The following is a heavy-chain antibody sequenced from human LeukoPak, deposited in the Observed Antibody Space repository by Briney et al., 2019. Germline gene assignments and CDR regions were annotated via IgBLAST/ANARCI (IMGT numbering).Heavy chain of an antibody. J-gene: IGHJ3*02. Sequence: SETLSLTCTVSGGSISSGAYYWSWIRQPPGKGLEWIGYIYHSGSTYYNPSLKSRVTISVDRSKNQFSLKLSSVTAADTAVYYCARGAGRHDAFDIWGQGTMVTVSS. CDR3: ARGAGRHDAFDI. CDR2: IYHSGST. V-gene: IGHV4-30-2*01. CDR1: GGSISSGAYY. D-gene: IGHD2-15*01.